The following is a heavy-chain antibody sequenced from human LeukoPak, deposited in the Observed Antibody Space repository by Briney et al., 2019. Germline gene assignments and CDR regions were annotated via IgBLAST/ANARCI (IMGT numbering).Heavy chain of an antibody. CDR2: INSDGRST. D-gene: IGHD6-13*01. J-gene: IGHJ4*02. CDR1: GFTFSRYY. V-gene: IGHV3-74*01. Sequence: GSLLLSCAASGFTFSRYYMHWVRQAPGKGVVWVSRINSDGRSTTYADSVKGRFTISRDNAKNTLYLQMNSLKVEDTAVYYCTRVFVGDEYSSSGYWGQGTLVTVSS. CDR3: TRVFVGDEYSSSGY.